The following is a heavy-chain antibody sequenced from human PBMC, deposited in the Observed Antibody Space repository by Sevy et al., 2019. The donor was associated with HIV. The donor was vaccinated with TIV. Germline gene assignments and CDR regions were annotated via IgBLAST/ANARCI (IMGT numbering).Heavy chain of an antibody. D-gene: IGHD3-22*01. CDR3: AREPYFFDKSGYYWDY. J-gene: IGHJ4*02. V-gene: IGHV4-61*01. CDR2: VYHTGST. CDR1: SVSVSTDTYY. Sequence: SETLSLTCAVSSVSVSTDTYYWSWIRQPPGKGLEWIGYVYHTGSTNYSPSFKSRVTISVDTSKNQFSLRLFSVAAADTAVYYCAREPYFFDKSGYYWDYWGQGALVTVSS.